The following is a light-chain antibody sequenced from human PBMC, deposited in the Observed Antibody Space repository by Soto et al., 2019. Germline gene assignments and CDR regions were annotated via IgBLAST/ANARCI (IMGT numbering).Light chain of an antibody. CDR2: RNN. V-gene: IGLV1-47*01. CDR1: SSNIGSNY. Sequence: QPVLTQPPSASGTPGQRVTISCSGSSSNIGSNYVYWYQQLPGTAPKLLIYRNNQRPSGVSNRFSGSKSGNTASLTISGLQAEDEAYYYCCSYAGSSYYVFGSGTKLTVL. J-gene: IGLJ1*01. CDR3: CSYAGSSYYV.